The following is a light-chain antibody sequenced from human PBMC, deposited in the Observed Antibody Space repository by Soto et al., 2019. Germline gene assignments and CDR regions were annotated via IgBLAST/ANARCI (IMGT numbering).Light chain of an antibody. CDR2: LNYDGSH. Sequence: QSVLTQSPSASASLGASVKLTCTLSSGHNNYAIAWHQQQPERGPRFLMKLNYDGSHNKGDGVPDRFSGSSSGAERYLTISSLQSEDEADYYCQTWGTGIAVFGGGTKVTVL. CDR3: QTWGTGIAV. J-gene: IGLJ2*01. CDR1: SGHNNYA. V-gene: IGLV4-69*01.